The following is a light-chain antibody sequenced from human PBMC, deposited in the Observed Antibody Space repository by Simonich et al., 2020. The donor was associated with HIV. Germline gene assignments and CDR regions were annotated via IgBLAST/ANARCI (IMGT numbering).Light chain of an antibody. CDR1: QGIRSW. Sequence: DIQMTQSPSSVSASVGDRVTITCRASQGIRSWLAWYQHKPGKAPKLLMYAASTLQSGVPSRFSGSGSGTKFTLTITSLQPEDFATYYCQQAIGFPRTFGQGTKVEVK. CDR2: AAS. CDR3: QQAIGFPRT. J-gene: IGKJ1*01. V-gene: IGKV1-12*01.